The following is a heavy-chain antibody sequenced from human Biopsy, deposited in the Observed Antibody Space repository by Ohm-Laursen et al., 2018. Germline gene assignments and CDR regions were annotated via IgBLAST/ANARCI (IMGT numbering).Heavy chain of an antibody. Sequence: GTLSLTCAVSGGSFTGHYWSWIRQPPGKGLEWIGHISYTGYTSYNASLKSRVTISVDTSRNHFSLRLSSLTAADTAVYYCARGSNDFGGLYFPRWGQGTLPTVSS. CDR3: ARGSNDFGGLYFPR. J-gene: IGHJ4*02. D-gene: IGHD4-23*01. V-gene: IGHV4-59*11. CDR1: GGSFTGHY. CDR2: ISYTGYT.